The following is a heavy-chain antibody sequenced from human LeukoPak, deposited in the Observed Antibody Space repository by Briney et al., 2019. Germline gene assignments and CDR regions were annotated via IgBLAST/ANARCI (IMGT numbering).Heavy chain of an antibody. V-gene: IGHV4-59*01. CDR1: GGSISSYY. J-gene: IGHJ4*02. CDR2: IYYSGST. CDR3: ARVTIFGVVTYYFDY. D-gene: IGHD3-3*01. Sequence: SETLSLTCAVSGGSISSYYWSWIRQPPGKGLEWFGYIYYSGSTNYNPSLKSRVTISVDTSKNQFSLKLSSVTAADTAVYYCARVTIFGVVTYYFDYWGQGTLVTVSS.